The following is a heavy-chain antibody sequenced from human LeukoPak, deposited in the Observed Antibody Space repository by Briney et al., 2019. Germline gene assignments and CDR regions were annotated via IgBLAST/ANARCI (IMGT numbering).Heavy chain of an antibody. J-gene: IGHJ4*02. CDR1: GFTFSSYS. CDR2: LYHSGST. D-gene: IGHD3-22*01. CDR3: ARSGTGLLRYYFDY. Sequence: PGGSLRLSCAASGFTFSSYSMNWVRQAPGKGLEWIGSLYHSGSTYYNPSLKSRVTTSIDTSKNQFSLKLSSVTAADTAVYYCARSGTGLLRYYFDYWGQGTLITVSS. V-gene: IGHV4-38-2*01.